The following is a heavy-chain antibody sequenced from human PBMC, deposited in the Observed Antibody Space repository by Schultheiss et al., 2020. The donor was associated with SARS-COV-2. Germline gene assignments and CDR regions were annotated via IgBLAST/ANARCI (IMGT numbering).Heavy chain of an antibody. CDR1: GFTFSNYA. J-gene: IGHJ4*02. CDR2: ISWNSGSI. CDR3: AKDVYYDSSGHFDY. Sequence: GGSLRLSCAASGFTFSNYAMTWVRQAPGKGLEWVSGISWNSGSIGYADSVKGRFTISRDNAKNSLYLQMNSLRAEDTAVYYCAKDVYYDSSGHFDYWGQGTLVTVSS. V-gene: IGHV3-9*01. D-gene: IGHD3-22*01.